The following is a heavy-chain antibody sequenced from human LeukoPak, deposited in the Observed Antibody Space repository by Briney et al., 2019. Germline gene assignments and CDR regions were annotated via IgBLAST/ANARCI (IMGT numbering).Heavy chain of an antibody. CDR3: IVGATRDSPFDY. Sequence: SETLSLTCTVSGGSISSSSYYWGWIRQPPGKGLEWIGSIYYSGSTYYNPSLKSRVTISVDTSKNQFSLKLSSVTAADTAVYYCIVGATRDSPFDYWGQGTLVIVSS. V-gene: IGHV4-39*01. D-gene: IGHD1-26*01. CDR1: GGSISSSSYY. CDR2: IYYSGST. J-gene: IGHJ4*02.